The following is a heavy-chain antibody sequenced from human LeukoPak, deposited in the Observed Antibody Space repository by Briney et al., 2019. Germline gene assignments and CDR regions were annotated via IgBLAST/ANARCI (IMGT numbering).Heavy chain of an antibody. CDR2: IYESGTT. V-gene: IGHV4-34*01. Sequence: TSETLSLTCAVYGESLNSYYWSWVRQPPGEGLEWIGEIYESGTTEYNPSLKSRVTISMVPSKQQFSLSLSSVTAADTAVYYCAGVETLGAGIAAADAFDIWGQGTMVTVSS. D-gene: IGHD6-13*01. J-gene: IGHJ3*02. CDR3: AGVETLGAGIAAADAFDI. CDR1: GESLNSYY.